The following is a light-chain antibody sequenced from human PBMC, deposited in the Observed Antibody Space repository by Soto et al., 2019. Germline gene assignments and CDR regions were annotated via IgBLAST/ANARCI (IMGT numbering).Light chain of an antibody. V-gene: IGLV2-8*01. CDR1: SSDVGAYNY. J-gene: IGLJ3*02. CDR2: EVS. Sequence: QSALTQPPSASGSPGQSVTIYCTGTSSDVGAYNYVSWYQQYPGKAPKLMIYEVSKRPSGVPDRFSGSKSGKTASLTVSGLQPEDDADYYCTSYAGSNIWVFGGGTKVTVL. CDR3: TSYAGSNIWV.